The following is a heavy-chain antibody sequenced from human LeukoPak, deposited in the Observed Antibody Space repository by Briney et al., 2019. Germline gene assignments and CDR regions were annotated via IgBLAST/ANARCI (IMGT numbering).Heavy chain of an antibody. CDR2: ISWNSGSI. D-gene: IGHD3-22*01. CDR3: ANTSTYDSSGFNY. J-gene: IGHJ4*02. Sequence: PGGSLRLSCAASGFTFDDYAMHWVRQAPGKGLEWVSGISWNSGSIGYADSVKGRFTISRDNAKNSLYLQMNSLRAEDTALYYCANTSTYDSSGFNYWGKGTLVNDSS. V-gene: IGHV3-9*01. CDR1: GFTFDDYA.